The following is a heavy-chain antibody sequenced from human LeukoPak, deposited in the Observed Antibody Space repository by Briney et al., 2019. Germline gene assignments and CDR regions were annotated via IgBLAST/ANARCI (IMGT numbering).Heavy chain of an antibody. CDR3: AKLLVDLSPGGNYVFDL. D-gene: IGHD4-23*01. J-gene: IGHJ4*02. CDR1: GFTVSSNY. Sequence: GGSLRLSCAASGFTVSSNYMNWVRQAPGKGLEWLSGVTARGTVRYYADSVRGRFFASRDNSKSTLYLQMGSLRAEDTAFYYCAKLLVDLSPGGNYVFDLWGPGTLVTVSS. CDR2: TARGTVR. V-gene: IGHV3-53*01.